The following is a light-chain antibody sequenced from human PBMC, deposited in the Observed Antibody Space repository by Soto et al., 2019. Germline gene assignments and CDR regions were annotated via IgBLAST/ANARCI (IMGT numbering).Light chain of an antibody. J-gene: IGLJ3*02. CDR3: NSYTSSSNLV. V-gene: IGLV2-14*01. CDR1: SSDVGGYNY. CDR2: DVS. Sequence: QSALTQPASVSGSPGQSITISCTGTSSDVGGYNYVSRYQQHPGKAPKLLIYDVSNRPSVVSNRFSGSKSGNTASLTISGLPAEDEADYYCNSYTSSSNLVFGGGTKLTVL.